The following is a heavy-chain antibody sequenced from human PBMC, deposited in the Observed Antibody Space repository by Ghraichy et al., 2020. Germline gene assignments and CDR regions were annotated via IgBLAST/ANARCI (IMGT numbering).Heavy chain of an antibody. V-gene: IGHV3-21*01. CDR3: VRADGSGSFYY. CDR1: GFNLGVYT. J-gene: IGHJ4*02. CDR2: ISSDSSRI. Sequence: GESQNISCATSGFNLGVYTMNWLRWAPNKGLEWVSSISSDSSRIYYTDSLRGRFTISRDNAMNSMYLQMNSLTVEDTAMYYCVRADGSGSFYYWGQGTQVTVSS. D-gene: IGHD3-10*01.